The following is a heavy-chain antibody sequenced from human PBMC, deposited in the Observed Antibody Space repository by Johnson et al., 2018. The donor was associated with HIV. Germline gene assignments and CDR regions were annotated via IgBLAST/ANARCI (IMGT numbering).Heavy chain of an antibody. Sequence: VQLVESGGGVVQPGRSLRLSCAASGFTFSSYAMHWVRQAPGKGLEWVAVISYDGSNKYYADSVKGRFTISRDNSKNTLYLQMNSLRAEDTAVYYCARGPEDYESPYAFDIWGQGTMVTVSS. CDR1: GFTFSSYA. V-gene: IGHV3-30*04. D-gene: IGHD3-22*01. CDR2: ISYDGSNK. CDR3: ARGPEDYESPYAFDI. J-gene: IGHJ3*02.